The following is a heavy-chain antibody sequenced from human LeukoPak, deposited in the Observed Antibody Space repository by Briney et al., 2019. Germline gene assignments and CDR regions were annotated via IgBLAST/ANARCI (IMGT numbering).Heavy chain of an antibody. D-gene: IGHD6-13*01. CDR1: GFTFSSYG. J-gene: IGHJ4*02. V-gene: IGHV3-30*03. CDR2: ISYDGSNK. Sequence: GGSLRLSCAASGFTFSSYGMHWVRQAPGKGLEWVAVISYDGSNKYYADSVKGRFTISRDNSKNTLYLQMNSLRAEDTAVYYCASEVAAAGFDYWGQGTLVTVSS. CDR3: ASEVAAAGFDY.